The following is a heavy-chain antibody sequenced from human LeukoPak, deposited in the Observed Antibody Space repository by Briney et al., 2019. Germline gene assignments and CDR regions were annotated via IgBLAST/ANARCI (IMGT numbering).Heavy chain of an antibody. CDR1: GFTFSSYW. CDR2: INSNGGST. J-gene: IGHJ4*02. Sequence: GGSLRLSCAASGFTFSSYWMHWVRQVPGKGLVYVSRINSNGGSTIYADSVKGRFTISRDNAKNTLYLQMSSLRTEDTALYYCAEVTSMVEQYWGQGNLVTVSS. V-gene: IGHV3-74*01. D-gene: IGHD2-21*02. CDR3: AEVTSMVEQY.